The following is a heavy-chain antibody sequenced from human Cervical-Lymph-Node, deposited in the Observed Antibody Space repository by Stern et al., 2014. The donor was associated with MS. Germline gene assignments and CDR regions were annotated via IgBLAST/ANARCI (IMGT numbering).Heavy chain of an antibody. J-gene: IGHJ5*02. V-gene: IGHV3-7*01. CDR1: GFTFSNYW. CDR3: ARAVRELGT. CDR2: IKTDGSEK. D-gene: IGHD1-7*01. Sequence: EVQLVQSGGGLVQPGESLRLSCAVSGFTFSNYWMTWVRQAPGKGLEWVASIKTDGSEKYYVASLKGRFNISRANAQHSLNLQMHSLRAEDTAVYYCARAVRELGTWGQGTLVTVSS.